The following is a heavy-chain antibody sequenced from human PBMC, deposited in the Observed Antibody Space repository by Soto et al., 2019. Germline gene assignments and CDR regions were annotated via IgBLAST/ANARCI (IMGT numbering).Heavy chain of an antibody. Sequence: EVQLVESGGGLVQTGGSLRLSCAASGFTFSDYYMDWVRQAPGKGLEWVGRTRNKANSYTTEYAASVKGRFTVSRDDSKNSMYLQMNSLKTEDTAVYYCNRGLPGGSPTYYYYGMDVWGQGTTVTVSS. CDR3: NRGLPGGSPTYYYYGMDV. V-gene: IGHV3-72*01. CDR2: TRNKANSYTT. D-gene: IGHD2-15*01. CDR1: GFTFSDYY. J-gene: IGHJ6*02.